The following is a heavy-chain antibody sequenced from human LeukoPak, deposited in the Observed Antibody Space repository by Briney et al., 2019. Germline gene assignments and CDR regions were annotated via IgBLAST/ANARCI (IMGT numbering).Heavy chain of an antibody. CDR2: INPNNDAT. CDR1: GYTFIAYY. D-gene: IGHD3-22*01. J-gene: IGHJ3*02. CDR3: ARDRYYDSSGSNPGERALEI. V-gene: IGHV1-2*02. Sequence: GASVKVSCKASGYTFIAYYIHCVRQAPGQGLEWMARINPNNDATNYAQKFQGRVTMTTDTSISTAYMEMSGLTSDDTAIYYCARDRYYDSSGSNPGERALEIWGQGTVVTVSS.